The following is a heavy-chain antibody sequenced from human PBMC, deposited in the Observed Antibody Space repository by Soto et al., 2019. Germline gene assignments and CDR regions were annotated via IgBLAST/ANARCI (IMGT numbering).Heavy chain of an antibody. V-gene: IGHV4-30-2*01. CDR3: ARVVVPAAGYYYFDY. J-gene: IGHJ4*02. CDR2: IDHSGST. CDR1: GGSISSGGYS. Sequence: QLQLQESGSGLVKPSQTLSLTCAVSGGSISSGGYSWSWIRQPPGKGLEWIGYIDHSGSTYYNPSPKSRVTISVDRSKNQFSLKLSSVTAADTAVYYCARVVVPAAGYYYFDYWGQGTLVTVSS. D-gene: IGHD2-2*01.